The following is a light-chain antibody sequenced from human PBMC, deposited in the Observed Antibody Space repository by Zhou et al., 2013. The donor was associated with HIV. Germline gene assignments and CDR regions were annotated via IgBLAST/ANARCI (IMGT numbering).Light chain of an antibody. CDR3: QQYGTSFT. J-gene: IGKJ3*01. CDR2: GAS. CDR1: QSVSSSY. V-gene: IGKV3-20*01. Sequence: ETVLTQSPGTLSLSPGERATLSCRASQSVSSSYLAWYQQKPGQAPRLLIYGASSRATGIPDRFSGSGSGTDFTLTISRLEPEDFAVYYCQQYGTSFTFGPGTKVEFK.